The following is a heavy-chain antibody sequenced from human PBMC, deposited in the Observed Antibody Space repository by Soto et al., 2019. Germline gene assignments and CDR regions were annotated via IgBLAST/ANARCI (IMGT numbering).Heavy chain of an antibody. Sequence: GASVKVTCEDSGYSLTNYARHWVRQAPGQRLEWMGWINAGNGNTEYSQNFQARVTITRDTSASTAYMELSSLTSEDTAVYYCARDRSVAVAGPGWFDPWGQGTLVTVSS. J-gene: IGHJ5*02. CDR1: GYSLTNYA. D-gene: IGHD6-19*01. CDR2: INAGNGNT. V-gene: IGHV1-3*01. CDR3: ARDRSVAVAGPGWFDP.